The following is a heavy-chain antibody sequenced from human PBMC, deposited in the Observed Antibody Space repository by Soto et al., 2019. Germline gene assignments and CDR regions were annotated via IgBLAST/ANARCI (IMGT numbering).Heavy chain of an antibody. CDR1: GYTLTELS. Sequence: ASVKVSCKVSGYTLTELSMHWVRQAPGKGLEWMGGFDPEDGETIYAQKFQGRVTMTEDTSTDTAYMELSSLRSEDTAVYYCATGFGRQYQLLLGPRRLGFQHWGQGTLVTVSS. CDR3: ATGFGRQYQLLLGPRRLGFQH. CDR2: FDPEDGET. D-gene: IGHD2-2*01. V-gene: IGHV1-24*01. J-gene: IGHJ1*01.